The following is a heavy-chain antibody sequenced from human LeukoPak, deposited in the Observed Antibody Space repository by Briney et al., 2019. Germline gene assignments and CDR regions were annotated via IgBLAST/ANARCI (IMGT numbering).Heavy chain of an antibody. CDR2: IRDDGGEI. CDR1: GFTFSSYW. V-gene: IGHV3-7*01. J-gene: IGHJ4*02. CDR3: ARDKPRGSYYGSIFDS. Sequence: GGSLRLSCEASGFTFSSYWMSWVRQAPGKGLEWVANIRDDGGEIYYVDSVKGRFTISRDNAKSSLFLQMNSLRAEDAAAYYCARDKPRGSYYGSIFDSWGQGTLVTVSS. D-gene: IGHD1-26*01.